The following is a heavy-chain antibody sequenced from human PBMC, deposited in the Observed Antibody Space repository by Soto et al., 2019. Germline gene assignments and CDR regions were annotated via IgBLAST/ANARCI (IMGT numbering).Heavy chain of an antibody. CDR2: ISAYNGNT. CDR1: GYTFTSYG. Sequence: QVQLVQSGAEAKKPGASVEVSCKASGYTFTSYGSSWVRQAPGQGLECMGWISAYNGNTNYAQKLQGRVTMTTDTSTSTAYMELRSLRSDDTAVYYCARERRSMVRGVRDSAFDIWGQGTMVTVSS. V-gene: IGHV1-18*01. CDR3: ARERRSMVRGVRDSAFDI. J-gene: IGHJ3*02. D-gene: IGHD3-10*01.